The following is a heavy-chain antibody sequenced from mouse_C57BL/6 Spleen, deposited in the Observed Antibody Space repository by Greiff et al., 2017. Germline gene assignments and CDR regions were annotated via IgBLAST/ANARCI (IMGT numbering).Heavy chain of an antibody. V-gene: IGHV7-3*01. CDR3: ARYTRAYYFDY. CDR1: GFTFTDYY. Sequence: EVQLVESGGGLVQPGGSLSLSCAASGFTFTDYYMSWVRQPPGKALEWLGFIRNKANGYTTEYSASVKGRFTISRDNSQSILYLQMNALRAEDSATYYCARYTRAYYFDYWGQGTTLTVSS. J-gene: IGHJ2*01. CDR2: IRNKANGYTT. D-gene: IGHD3-3*01.